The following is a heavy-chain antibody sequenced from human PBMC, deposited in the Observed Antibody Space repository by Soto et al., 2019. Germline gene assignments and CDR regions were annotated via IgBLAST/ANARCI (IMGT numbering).Heavy chain of an antibody. CDR3: ARYSGPTGQFDY. CDR1: GFTFSSYG. Sequence: GGSLRLSCAASGFTFSSYGMHWVRLATGKGLEWVSAIGTAGDTYYPGSVKGRFTISRENAKNSLYLQMNSLRAEDTAVYYFARYSGPTGQFDYWGQGTLVTVSS. V-gene: IGHV3-13*01. J-gene: IGHJ4*02. CDR2: IGTAGDT. D-gene: IGHD2-21*01.